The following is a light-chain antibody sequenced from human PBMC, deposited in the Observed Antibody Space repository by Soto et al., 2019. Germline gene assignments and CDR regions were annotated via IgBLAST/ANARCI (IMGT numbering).Light chain of an antibody. Sequence: EILLTQSPGTLALSPGERATLSCRASQSVSSSCLAWYQQKPGQAPRHLIYGASSRATGIPDRFSGSGSGTDFTLTISRLEPEDFAVYYCQQYGSSPRTFGQGTKVEIK. J-gene: IGKJ1*01. V-gene: IGKV3-20*01. CDR3: QQYGSSPRT. CDR1: QSVSSSC. CDR2: GAS.